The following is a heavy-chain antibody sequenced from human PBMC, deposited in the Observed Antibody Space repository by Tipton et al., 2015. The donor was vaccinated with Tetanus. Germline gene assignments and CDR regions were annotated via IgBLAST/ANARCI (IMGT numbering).Heavy chain of an antibody. CDR3: AKFLVVITQGYYHTMDV. J-gene: IGHJ6*02. Sequence: SLRLSCAASGFSFSSYAMTWVRQAPGRGLEWVSAISGSGEGKFYADSVKGRFTISRDNSKNTLILQMNSLRAEDTAVYFCAKFLVVITQGYYHTMDVWGQGTTVTVSS. D-gene: IGHD3-9*01. CDR2: ISGSGEGK. V-gene: IGHV3-23*01. CDR1: GFSFSSYA.